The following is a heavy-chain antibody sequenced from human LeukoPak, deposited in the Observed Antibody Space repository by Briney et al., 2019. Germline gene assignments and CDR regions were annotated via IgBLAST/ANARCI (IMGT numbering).Heavy chain of an antibody. CDR2: INHSGST. Sequence: KPSETLSLTCAVYGGSFSGYYWSWIRQPPGKGLEWIGEINHSGSTNYNPSLKSRVTISVDTSKNQFSLKLSSVTAADTAVYYCARAFPGYDILTGYPAYFDYWGQGTLVTVSS. V-gene: IGHV4-34*01. J-gene: IGHJ4*02. D-gene: IGHD3-9*01. CDR1: GGSFSGYY. CDR3: ARAFPGYDILTGYPAYFDY.